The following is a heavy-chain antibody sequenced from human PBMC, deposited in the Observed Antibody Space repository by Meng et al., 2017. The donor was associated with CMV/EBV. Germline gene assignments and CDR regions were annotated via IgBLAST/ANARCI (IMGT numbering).Heavy chain of an antibody. CDR3: ARLHPLSYCTNGVCSGPWFDP. V-gene: IGHV4-59*01. CDR1: VGSISSYY. Sequence: QVQLQESGPGLVKPSETLSLTCTVSVGSISSYYWSWIRQPPGKGLEWIGYIYYRGSTNYNPSLKSRVTISVDTSKNQFSLKLSSVTAADTAVYYCARLHPLSYCTNGVCSGPWFDPWGQGTLVTVSS. J-gene: IGHJ5*02. D-gene: IGHD2-8*01. CDR2: IYYRGST.